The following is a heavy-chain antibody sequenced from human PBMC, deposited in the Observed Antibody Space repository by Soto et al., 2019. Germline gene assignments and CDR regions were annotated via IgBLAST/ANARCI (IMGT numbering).Heavy chain of an antibody. Sequence: QLQLQESGPRLVKPSVTLSLSCSVSGGSISSSSYSWGWIRQPPGKGLEWIGTIYYSGSTHYNPSLEGRVAISADTPNNQLSLRLSSVTAADTAVYYCGRQPGHCGSTTCFGYYSVDVWGQGTTVTVS. J-gene: IGHJ6*02. CDR1: GGSISSSSYS. V-gene: IGHV4-39*01. CDR3: GRQPGHCGSTTCFGYYSVDV. CDR2: IYYSGST. D-gene: IGHD2-2*01.